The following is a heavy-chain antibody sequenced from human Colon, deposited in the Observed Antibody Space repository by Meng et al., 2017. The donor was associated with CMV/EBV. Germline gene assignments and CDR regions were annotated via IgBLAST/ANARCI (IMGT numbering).Heavy chain of an antibody. D-gene: IGHD4-17*01. V-gene: IGHV3-43*01. J-gene: IGHJ4*02. Sequence: GGSLRLSCAASGFTFDDYTMNWVRHAPGKGLEWVALVSWDGGSTGYADSVRGRFTISRDNSNNLLVLQLNSLRSDDSALYYCAKGTAATTVPDFDSWGQGTPVTVSS. CDR3: AKGTAATTVPDFDS. CDR1: GFTFDDYT. CDR2: VSWDGGST.